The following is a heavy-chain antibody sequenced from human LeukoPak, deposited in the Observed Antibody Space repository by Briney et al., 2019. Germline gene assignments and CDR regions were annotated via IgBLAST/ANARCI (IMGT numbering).Heavy chain of an antibody. CDR1: GFTFGNYA. Sequence: PGGSLRLSCTASGFTFGNYAMSWFRQAPGKGLEWVGFIRSKAYGGTTEYAASVKGRFTISRDDSKSIAYLQMNSLKTEDTAVYYCTRVAARRWPDYWGQGTLVTVSS. J-gene: IGHJ4*02. D-gene: IGHD6-6*01. CDR2: IRSKAYGGTT. CDR3: TRVAARRWPDY. V-gene: IGHV3-49*03.